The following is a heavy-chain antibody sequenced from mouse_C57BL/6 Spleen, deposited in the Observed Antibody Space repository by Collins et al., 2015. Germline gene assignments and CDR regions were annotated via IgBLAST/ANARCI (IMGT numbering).Heavy chain of an antibody. CDR1: GYAFSSSW. CDR3: ARRGYGNPYFDY. D-gene: IGHD2-1*01. J-gene: IGHJ2*01. Sequence: QVQLQQSGPELVKPGASVKISCKASGYAFSSSWMNWVKQRPGQGLEWIGRIYPGDGDTNYNGKFKGKATLTADKSSSTAYMQLSSLTSVDSAVYFCARRGYGNPYFDYWGQGTTLTVSS. CDR2: IYPGDGDT. V-gene: IGHV1-82*01.